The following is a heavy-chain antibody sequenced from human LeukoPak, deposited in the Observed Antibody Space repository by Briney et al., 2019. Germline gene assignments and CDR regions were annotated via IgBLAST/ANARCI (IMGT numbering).Heavy chain of an antibody. D-gene: IGHD3-16*01. CDR1: GYSFTGYY. CDR3: AREGAYLNAFAI. Sequence: ASVKVSCKASGYSFTGYYMHLVRQAPGQGLDWMGRINPNSGGTNYAQKFQGRVTMTRDTSISTAYMELSRLRSDDTAVYYCAREGAYLNAFAIWGQGTMVTVSS. V-gene: IGHV1-2*06. J-gene: IGHJ3*02. CDR2: INPNSGGT.